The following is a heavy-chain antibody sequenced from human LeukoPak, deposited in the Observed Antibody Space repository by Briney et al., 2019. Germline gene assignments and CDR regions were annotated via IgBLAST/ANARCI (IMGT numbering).Heavy chain of an antibody. J-gene: IGHJ5*02. D-gene: IGHD3-10*01. CDR2: IYYSGST. CDR1: GGSISSSSYY. V-gene: IGHV4-39*02. Sequence: SETLSLTCTVSGGSISSSSYYWGWIRQPPGKGLEWIGSIYYSGSTYYNPSLKSRVTISVDTSKNQFSLKLSSVTAADTAVYYCAKDRVRGGLNWFDPWGQGTLVTVSS. CDR3: AKDRVRGGLNWFDP.